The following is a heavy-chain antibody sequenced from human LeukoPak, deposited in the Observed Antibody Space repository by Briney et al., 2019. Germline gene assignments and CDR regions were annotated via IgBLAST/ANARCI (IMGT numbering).Heavy chain of an antibody. Sequence: SETLSLTCAVYGGSFSGYYWSWIRQPPGKGLEWIGEINHSGSTNYNPSLKSRVTISVDTSKNQFSLKLSSVTAADTAVYYCARGGYGPRAATPYYFDYWSQGTLVTVSS. D-gene: IGHD2-15*01. J-gene: IGHJ4*02. CDR1: GGSFSGYY. CDR2: INHSGST. V-gene: IGHV4-34*01. CDR3: ARGGYGPRAATPYYFDY.